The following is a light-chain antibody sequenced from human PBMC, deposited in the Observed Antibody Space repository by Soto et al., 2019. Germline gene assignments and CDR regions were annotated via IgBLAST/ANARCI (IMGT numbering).Light chain of an antibody. J-gene: IGLJ3*02. CDR3: CLYAYNSGWL. CDR2: EGS. CDR1: SGDVLSYDG. Sequence: QSALTQPASVSGSPGQSITISCTGASGDVLSYDGVSCYQHHPGKAPKLILYEGSKRHSGVSHRFSGPESGNMASLTISGRQAEDEADYYCCLYAYNSGWLFGGGTKLTVL. V-gene: IGLV2-23*01.